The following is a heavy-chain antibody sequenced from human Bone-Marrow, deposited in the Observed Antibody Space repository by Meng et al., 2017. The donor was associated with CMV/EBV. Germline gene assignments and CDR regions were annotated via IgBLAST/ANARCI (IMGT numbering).Heavy chain of an antibody. J-gene: IGHJ4*02. V-gene: IGHV3-23*01. D-gene: IGHD3-16*01. CDR2: GGST. CDR3: AKGELGGSFDY. Sequence: GGSTYYADSVKGRFTISRDNSKNTLYLQMNSLRAEDTAVYYCAKGELGGSFDYWGQGTLVTVSS.